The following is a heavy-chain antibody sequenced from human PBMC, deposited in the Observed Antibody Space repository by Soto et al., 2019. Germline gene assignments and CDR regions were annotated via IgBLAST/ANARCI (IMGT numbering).Heavy chain of an antibody. CDR2: INAGNGNT. V-gene: IGHV1-3*01. D-gene: IGHD2-15*01. J-gene: IGHJ4*02. CDR1: GYTFTSYA. Sequence: EASVKVSFKATGYTFTSYAMHWMRQAPGQRLEWMGWINAGNGNTKYSQKFQGRVTITRDTSASTAYMELSSLRSEDTAVYYCARDLGGWPDYWGQGTLVTVSS. CDR3: ARDLGGWPDY.